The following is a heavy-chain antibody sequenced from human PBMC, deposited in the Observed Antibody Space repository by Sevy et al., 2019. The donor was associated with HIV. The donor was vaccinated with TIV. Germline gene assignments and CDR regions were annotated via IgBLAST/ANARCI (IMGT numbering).Heavy chain of an antibody. CDR1: GGSISSGTYY. D-gene: IGHD2-21*02. J-gene: IGHJ4*02. Sequence: SETLSLTCTVSGGSISSGTYYWGWIRQPPGKGLEWIGNIYYGGTSYYNPSLKSRVTISVDTSKNQFSLNLRSVTASDTAVFYCARGGGNSEWGYYFDFWGQGTLVTVSS. V-gene: IGHV4-39*01. CDR2: IYYGGTS. CDR3: ARGGGNSEWGYYFDF.